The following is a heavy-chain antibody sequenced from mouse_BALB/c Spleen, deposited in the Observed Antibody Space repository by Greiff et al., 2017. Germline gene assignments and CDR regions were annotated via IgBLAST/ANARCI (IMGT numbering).Heavy chain of an antibody. Sequence: VQLQQSGPELVKPGASVKVSCKASGYSFTDYNMYWVKQSHGKSLEWIGYIDPYNGGTSYNQKFKGKATLTVDKSSSTAYMQLSSLTSEDSAVYYCARRGLGLRDYYAMDYWGQGTSVTVSS. J-gene: IGHJ4*01. CDR3: ARRGLGLRDYYAMDY. V-gene: IGHV1S135*01. CDR1: GYSFTDYN. CDR2: IDPYNGGT. D-gene: IGHD3-1*01.